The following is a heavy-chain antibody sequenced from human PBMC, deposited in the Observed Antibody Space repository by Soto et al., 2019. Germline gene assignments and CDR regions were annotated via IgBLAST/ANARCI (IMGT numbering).Heavy chain of an antibody. D-gene: IGHD3-22*01. CDR2: IYPGDSDT. CDR1: GYSFTTYW. V-gene: IGHV5-51*01. CDR3: ARRSHDSSGYYNWFDP. J-gene: IGHJ5*02. Sequence: GESLKISCKGSGYSFTTYWIGWVRQMPGKGLEWMGIIYPGDSDTRYSPSFQGQVTISADKSISTAYLQWSSLKASDTAMYYCARRSHDSSGYYNWFDPWGQGTLVTVSS.